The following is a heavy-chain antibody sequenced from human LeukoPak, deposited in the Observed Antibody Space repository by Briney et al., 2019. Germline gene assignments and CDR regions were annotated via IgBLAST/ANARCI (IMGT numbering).Heavy chain of an antibody. D-gene: IGHD1-1*01. Sequence: SETLSLTCTVSGGSISNYYWSWMRQPPGKGLEWIAYIYYSGNTNHNPSLKSRVTISVDTSKNQFSLKVTSVTAADTAIYYCARWNDGLDYWGQGTLVTVSS. CDR3: ARWNDGLDY. CDR2: IYYSGNT. J-gene: IGHJ4*02. V-gene: IGHV4-59*01. CDR1: GGSISNYY.